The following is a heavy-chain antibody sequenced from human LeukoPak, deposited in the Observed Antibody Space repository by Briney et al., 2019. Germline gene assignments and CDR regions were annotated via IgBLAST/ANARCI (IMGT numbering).Heavy chain of an antibody. V-gene: IGHV4-30-4*01. Sequence: PSEILSLTCTVSGASISNSDYYWGWIRQHPGKGLEWIGYVYYSGSTYSNPSLKSRVIISVDTSKNQFSLKLSSVTAADTAVYYCARGGGSYRPDYWGQGTLVTVSS. CDR2: VYYSGST. CDR3: ARGGGSYRPDY. D-gene: IGHD1-26*01. J-gene: IGHJ4*02. CDR1: GASISNSDYY.